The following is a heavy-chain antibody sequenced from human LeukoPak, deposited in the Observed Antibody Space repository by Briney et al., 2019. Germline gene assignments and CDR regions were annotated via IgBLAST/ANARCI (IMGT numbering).Heavy chain of an antibody. CDR1: GYSISSGYY. CDR3: ARTGSTTYY. Sequence: SETLSLTCTVSGYSISSGYYWGWTRQPPGKGPEWIGSIYHSGNTYYNPSLNSRVTISLDTSKNQFSLKLSSVTAADTAMYYCARTGSTTYYWGQGTLVTVSS. J-gene: IGHJ4*02. V-gene: IGHV4-38-2*02. D-gene: IGHD1-1*01. CDR2: IYHSGNT.